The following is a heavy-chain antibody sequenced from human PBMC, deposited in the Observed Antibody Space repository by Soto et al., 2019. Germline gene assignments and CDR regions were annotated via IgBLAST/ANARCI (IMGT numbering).Heavy chain of an antibody. J-gene: IGHJ4*02. Sequence: QVQLVQSGAEVKKPGASVKVSCKASGYTFTSYGISWVRQAPGQGLERMGWISAYNGNTNHAQKLQGRVTMTTDTSTSTAYMELRSLRSDDTAVYYCARDSYCSGGSCYRGYFDYWGQGTLVTVSS. CDR3: ARDSYCSGGSCYRGYFDY. D-gene: IGHD2-15*01. CDR2: ISAYNGNT. CDR1: GYTFTSYG. V-gene: IGHV1-18*01.